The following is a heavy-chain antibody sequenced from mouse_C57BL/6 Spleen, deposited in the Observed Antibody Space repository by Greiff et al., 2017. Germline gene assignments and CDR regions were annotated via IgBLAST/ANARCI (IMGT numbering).Heavy chain of an antibody. V-gene: IGHV5-17*01. J-gene: IGHJ2*01. D-gene: IGHD3-3*01. CDR1: GFTFSDYG. CDR3: ARPGQGYYFDY. Sequence: EVKLMESGGGLVKPGGSLKLSCAASGFTFSDYGMHWVRQAPEKGLEWVAYISSGSSTIYYADTVKGRFTISRDNAKNTLFLQMTSLRSEDTAMYYCARPGQGYYFDYWGQGTTLTVSS. CDR2: ISSGSSTI.